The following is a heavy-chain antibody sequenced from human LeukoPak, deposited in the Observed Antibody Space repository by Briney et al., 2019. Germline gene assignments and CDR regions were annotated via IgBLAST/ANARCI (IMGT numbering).Heavy chain of an antibody. Sequence: AASVKVSCKASGGTFSSYAISWVRQAPGQGLEWMGIINPSGGSTSYAQKFQGRVTMTRDTSTSTVYMELSSLRSEDTAVYYCAREGDIVVVPAARVKVYYMDVWGKGTTVTVSS. CDR1: GGTFSSYA. D-gene: IGHD2-2*01. V-gene: IGHV1-46*01. CDR3: AREGDIVVVPAARVKVYYMDV. J-gene: IGHJ6*03. CDR2: INPSGGST.